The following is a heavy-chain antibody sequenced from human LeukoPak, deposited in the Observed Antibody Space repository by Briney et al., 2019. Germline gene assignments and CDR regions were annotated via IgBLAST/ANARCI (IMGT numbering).Heavy chain of an antibody. CDR2: ISGSGGST. Sequence: GGSLRLSCAASGFTFSSYAMSWVRQAPGKGLEWVSAISGSGGSTYYAAPVKGRFTISRDNSKNPLYLQMNSLSAEDTAVYYCANMVSSSSFDPWGQGTLVTVSS. CDR1: GFTFSSYA. CDR3: ANMVSSSSFDP. J-gene: IGHJ5*02. D-gene: IGHD6-6*01. V-gene: IGHV3-23*01.